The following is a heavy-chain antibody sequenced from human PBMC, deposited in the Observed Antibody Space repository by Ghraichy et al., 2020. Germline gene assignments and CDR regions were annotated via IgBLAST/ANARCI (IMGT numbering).Heavy chain of an antibody. J-gene: IGHJ6*03. D-gene: IGHD3-16*01. CDR1: GFTLSNYG. CDR2: IYYDGSKK. Sequence: GGSLRLSCAASGFTLSNYGMHWVRQAPGKGLEWVAIIYYDGSKKYYGDSVKGRFTISRDNPKNTLYLQMNSLRAEDTAVYYCAKRGDPGNNYYMDVWGIGTPVTIS. V-gene: IGHV3-33*06. CDR3: AKRGDPGNNYYMDV.